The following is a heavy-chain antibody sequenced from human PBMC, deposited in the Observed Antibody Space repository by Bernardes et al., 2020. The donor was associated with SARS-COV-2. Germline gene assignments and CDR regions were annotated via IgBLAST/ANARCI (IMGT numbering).Heavy chain of an antibody. CDR2: ISSSGSTK. Sequence: GGSLRLSCAASGFTFSTYNMNWVRQAPGKGLEWVSYISSSGSTKDYADSVKGRFTISRDNAKNSLYLQMNSLRDEDTAMYYCARITRVDLDFWGQGTLVTDST. J-gene: IGHJ4*02. D-gene: IGHD1-20*01. CDR1: GFTFSTYN. V-gene: IGHV3-48*02. CDR3: ARITRVDLDF.